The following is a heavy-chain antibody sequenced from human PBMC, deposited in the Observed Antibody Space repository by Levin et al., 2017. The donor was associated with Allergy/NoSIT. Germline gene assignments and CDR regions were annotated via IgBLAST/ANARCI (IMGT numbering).Heavy chain of an antibody. CDR3: AKKQGGTSGFSFDV. CDR1: GFTISEYA. CDR2: ITGGGFNT. V-gene: IGHV3-23*01. D-gene: IGHD1-1*01. J-gene: IGHJ3*01. Sequence: GGSLRLSCSVSGFTISEYAMAWVRQAPGQGLEWVSVITGGGFNTYYGDSVKGRFTVSRDDSKDTLYLDLNRLRAEDTAVYYCAKKQGGTSGFSFDVWGQGTMVTVSS.